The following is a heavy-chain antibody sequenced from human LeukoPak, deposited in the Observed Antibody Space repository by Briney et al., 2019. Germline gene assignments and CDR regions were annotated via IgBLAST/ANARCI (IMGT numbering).Heavy chain of an antibody. CDR2: TYSGGST. Sequence: PGGSLRLSCAASGFTVSTNYMSWVRQAPGKGLEWVSVTYSGGSTYYADSVKGRFTISRDNSKNTLYLQMNSLRAEDTAVYYCARDYPYYYDSSGYYSFDYWGQGTLVTVSS. V-gene: IGHV3-66*01. CDR3: ARDYPYYYDSSGYYSFDY. J-gene: IGHJ4*02. CDR1: GFTVSTNY. D-gene: IGHD3-22*01.